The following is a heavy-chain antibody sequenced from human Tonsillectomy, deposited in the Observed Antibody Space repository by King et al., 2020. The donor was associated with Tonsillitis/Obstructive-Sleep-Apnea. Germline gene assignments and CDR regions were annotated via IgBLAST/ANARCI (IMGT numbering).Heavy chain of an antibody. Sequence: QLQESGPGLVKPSETLSLTCTVSGGSISSSSYYWGWIRQPPGKGLEWIGTIYYTGSTHYNPSLKSRVTMPVDTSKNQFSLKLSSVTAADTAVYYCARLQLSLELLKGAFDIWGQGTMVSVSS. J-gene: IGHJ3*02. CDR2: IYYTGST. V-gene: IGHV4-39*01. D-gene: IGHD1-7*01. CDR3: ARLQLSLELLKGAFDI. CDR1: GGSISSSSYY.